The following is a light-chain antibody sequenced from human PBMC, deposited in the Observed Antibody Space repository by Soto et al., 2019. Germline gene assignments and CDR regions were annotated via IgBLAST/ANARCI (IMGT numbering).Light chain of an antibody. V-gene: IGLV1-36*01. CDR3: ASWDDSLNAYV. CDR2: YDN. Sequence: QSLLTQPPSVSEAPRQRCTISCSGSISNIGNNAVNWYQQLPGQAPKIVIYYDNLLTSGVSDRFSGSKSGISASLAISDLQSDDEADYYCASWDDSLNAYVFGPGTKVTVL. J-gene: IGLJ1*01. CDR1: ISNIGNNA.